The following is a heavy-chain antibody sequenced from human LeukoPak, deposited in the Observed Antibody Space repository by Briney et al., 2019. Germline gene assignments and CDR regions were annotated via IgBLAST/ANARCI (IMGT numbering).Heavy chain of an antibody. D-gene: IGHD4-17*01. Sequence: SETLSLTCAVSGYSISSGYYWGWIRQPPGKGLEWIGSIYHSGSTYYNPSLKSRVTISVDTSKNQFSLKLSSVTAADTAVYYCARVYGDYGYYYYYMDVWGKGTTATVSS. CDR2: IYHSGST. J-gene: IGHJ6*03. CDR1: GYSISSGYY. V-gene: IGHV4-38-2*01. CDR3: ARVYGDYGYYYYYMDV.